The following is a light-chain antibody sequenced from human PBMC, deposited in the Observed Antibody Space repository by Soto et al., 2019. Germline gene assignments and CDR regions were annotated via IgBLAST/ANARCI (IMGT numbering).Light chain of an antibody. CDR1: QSVNSN. CDR3: QQYDNWPLT. Sequence: EIVMTQSPATLSVFPGERGTLSCRASQSVNSNLAWYRQKAGQAPRLLIYGASTRATGIPARFSGSGSGTEFTLTITSLQSEDFAVYYCQQYDNWPLTFGGGTKVEIK. J-gene: IGKJ4*01. CDR2: GAS. V-gene: IGKV3-15*01.